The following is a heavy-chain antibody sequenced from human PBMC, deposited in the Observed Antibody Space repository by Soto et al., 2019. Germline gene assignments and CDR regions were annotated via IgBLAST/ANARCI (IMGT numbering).Heavy chain of an antibody. D-gene: IGHD1-26*01. J-gene: IGHJ4*02. Sequence: QVQLQQWGAGLLKPSETLSLTCAVYGGSFSGYYWSWIRQLPGKGLEWIGEINHSGSTNYNSSLTSRLTISVDTSKTQFSLKLSSVTAADTAVYYCARARRSYSDYFDYWGQGTLVTVSS. CDR3: ARARRSYSDYFDY. V-gene: IGHV4-34*01. CDR2: INHSGST. CDR1: GGSFSGYY.